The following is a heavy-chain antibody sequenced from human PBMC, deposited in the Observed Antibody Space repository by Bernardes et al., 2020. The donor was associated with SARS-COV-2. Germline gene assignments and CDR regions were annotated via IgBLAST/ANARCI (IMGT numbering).Heavy chain of an antibody. Sequence: GGSLRLSCGASGFTFSRCAMHWVRQAPGKGLEWLTVITYNGAKTFYAESVKGRFTVSRDNSRNTVSLQLNSLTIDDTAVYYCARDKDIEGSIDYWGQGALVTVSS. CDR1: GFTFSRCA. CDR2: ITYNGAKT. CDR3: ARDKDIEGSIDY. J-gene: IGHJ4*02. V-gene: IGHV3-30-3*01.